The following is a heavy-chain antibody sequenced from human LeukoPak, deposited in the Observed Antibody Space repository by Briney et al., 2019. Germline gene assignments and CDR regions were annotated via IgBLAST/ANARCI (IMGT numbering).Heavy chain of an antibody. CDR3: ARGSFRSLDY. CDR2: TYYSGST. D-gene: IGHD1-26*01. J-gene: IGHJ4*02. Sequence: SETLSLTCTVSGGSISSYYWSWIRQPPGKGLEWIGYTYYSGSTNYNPSLKSRVTISVDTSKNQFSLKLSSVTAADTAVYYCARGSFRSLDYWGQGTLVTVSS. V-gene: IGHV4-59*01. CDR1: GGSISSYY.